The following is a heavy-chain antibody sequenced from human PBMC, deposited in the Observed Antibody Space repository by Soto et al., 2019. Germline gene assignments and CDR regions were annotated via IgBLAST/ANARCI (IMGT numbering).Heavy chain of an antibody. D-gene: IGHD2-15*01. V-gene: IGHV1-3*01. CDR2: INAGNGNT. Sequence: QVQLVQSGTEVKKPEASVKVSCKASGYTFTSYAIHWVRQAPGQRLEWMGWINAGNGNTQYSQKFQGRVTITRDTSASTAYMELSSLRSEDTAVYYCARDWSHCGGGSCTPTWFDPWGQGTLVTVSS. CDR3: ARDWSHCGGGSCTPTWFDP. J-gene: IGHJ5*02. CDR1: GYTFTSYA.